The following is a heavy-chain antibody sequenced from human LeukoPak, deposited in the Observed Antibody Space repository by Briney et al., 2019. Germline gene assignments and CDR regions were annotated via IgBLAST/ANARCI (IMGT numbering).Heavy chain of an antibody. CDR2: IYYSGST. Sequence: SETLSLTCAVYGGSFSGYYWSWIRQPPGKGLERIGSIYYSGSTYYNPSLKSRVTISVGTSKNQFSLKLSSVTAADTAVYYCARRTDDYVWGSYRRQSFDYWGQGTLVTVSS. J-gene: IGHJ4*02. CDR3: ARRTDDYVWGSYRRQSFDY. D-gene: IGHD3-16*02. V-gene: IGHV4-34*01. CDR1: GGSFSGYY.